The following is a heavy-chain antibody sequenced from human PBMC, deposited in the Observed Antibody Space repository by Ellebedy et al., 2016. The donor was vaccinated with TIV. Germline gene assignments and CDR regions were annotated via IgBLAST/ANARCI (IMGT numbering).Heavy chain of an antibody. Sequence: AASVKVSCKASGYTFTDYGITWLRQAPGQGLEWMGWIGTDMGNTNYAQKFRGRVTMTTDTSTTTAYMELRSLRSDDTAVYYCARDRDGSSSSDFQHWGPGTLVTVSS. V-gene: IGHV1-18*04. CDR1: GYTFTDYG. CDR2: IGTDMGNT. J-gene: IGHJ1*01. CDR3: ARDRDGSSSSDFQH. D-gene: IGHD6-6*01.